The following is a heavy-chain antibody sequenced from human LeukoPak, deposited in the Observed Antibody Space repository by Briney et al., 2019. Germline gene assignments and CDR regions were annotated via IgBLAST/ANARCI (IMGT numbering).Heavy chain of an antibody. CDR2: ISSQSSYI. CDR3: ARGLRSPCSSVRCPPWSFDP. Sequence: GGSLRLSCAASGFTFSDYSMNWVRQAPGKGLEGVSSISSQSSYIYYADSVKGRFTISRDNAKSSLYLQINSLRAGHTAVYYCARGLRSPCSSVRCPPWSFDPWGQGTLVTVSS. CDR1: GFTFSDYS. D-gene: IGHD2-2*01. J-gene: IGHJ5*02. V-gene: IGHV3-21*01.